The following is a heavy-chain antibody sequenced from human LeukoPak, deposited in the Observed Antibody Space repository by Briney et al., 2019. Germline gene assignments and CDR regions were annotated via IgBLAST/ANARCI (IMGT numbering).Heavy chain of an antibody. J-gene: IGHJ4*02. CDR1: GYTLTELS. CDR3: ATWAMPDYDILTGYQGFND. V-gene: IGHV1-24*01. CDR2: FDPEDGET. D-gene: IGHD3-9*01. Sequence: ASVKVSCKVSGYTLTELSMHWVRQAPGKGPEWMGGFDPEDGETIYAQKFQGRVTMTEDTSTDTAYMELSSLRSEDTAVYYCATWAMPDYDILTGYQGFNDWGQGTLVTVSS.